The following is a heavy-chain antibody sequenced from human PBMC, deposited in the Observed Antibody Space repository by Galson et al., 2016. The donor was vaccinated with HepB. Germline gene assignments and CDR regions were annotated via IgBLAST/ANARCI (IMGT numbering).Heavy chain of an antibody. J-gene: IGHJ4*02. CDR3: ARQQNDGHGMDV. CDR2: LYYSGRP. D-gene: IGHD1-14*01. Sequence: SETLSLTCTVSGGSTFSHYWSWIRQPPGKGLEWIGYLYYSGRPSYNPSLKSRVTVSIDASTNQVSLTLTSVTAADTAVYYCARQQNDGHGMDVWGRGTLVTVSS. V-gene: IGHV4-59*08. CDR1: GGSTFSHY.